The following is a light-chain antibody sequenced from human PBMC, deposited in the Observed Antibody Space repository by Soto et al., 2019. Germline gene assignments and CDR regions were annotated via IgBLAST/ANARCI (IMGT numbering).Light chain of an antibody. Sequence: QSALAQPRSVSGSPGQSVAISCTGTSSDVGGYDYVSWFQQHPGKAPKLMIYDVSKRPSGVPDRFSGSKSGNTASLTISGLQAEDEAKYYCCSYAGSPYVFGTGTKVTVL. CDR3: CSYAGSPYV. CDR1: SSDVGGYDY. J-gene: IGLJ1*01. CDR2: DVS. V-gene: IGLV2-11*01.